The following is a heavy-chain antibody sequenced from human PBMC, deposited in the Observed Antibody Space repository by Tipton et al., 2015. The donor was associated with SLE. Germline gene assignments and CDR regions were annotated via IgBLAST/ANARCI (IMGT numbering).Heavy chain of an antibody. V-gene: IGHV4-34*01. CDR1: GGSTSSSSSYY. CDR3: ATRLRAFDS. J-gene: IGHJ4*02. CDR2: INHRGST. D-gene: IGHD4-17*01. Sequence: TLSLTCAVYGGSTSSSSSYYWAWIRQPPGKGVEWIGEINHRGSTNYNPSLKSRVTISVDTSKNQFSLRLSSVTAADTAVYYCATRLRAFDSWGQGTLVTVSS.